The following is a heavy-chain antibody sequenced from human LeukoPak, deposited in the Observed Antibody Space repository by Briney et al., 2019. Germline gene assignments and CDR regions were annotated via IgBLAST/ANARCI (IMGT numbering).Heavy chain of an antibody. V-gene: IGHV1-24*01. J-gene: IGHJ4*02. D-gene: IGHD1-7*01. CDR3: TTDRDIAGTIELDY. CDR1: GYTLTELS. CDR2: FDPEDGET. Sequence: ASVKVSCKVSGYTLTELSMHWVRQAPGKGLEWMGGFDPEDGETIYAQKFQGRVTMTEDTSTDTAYMELSSLRSEDTAVYYCTTDRDIAGTIELDYWGQGTLVTVSS.